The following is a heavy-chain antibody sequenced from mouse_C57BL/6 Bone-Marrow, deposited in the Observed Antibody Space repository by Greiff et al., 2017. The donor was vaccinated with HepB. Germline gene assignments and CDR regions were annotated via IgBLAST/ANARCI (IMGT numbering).Heavy chain of an antibody. CDR1: GYTFTDYN. Sequence: EVQLQESGPELVKPGASVKIPCKASGYTFTDYNMDWVKQSHGKSLEWIGDINPNNGGTIYNQKFKGKATLTVDKSSSTAYMELRSLTSEDTAVYYCARLRYGYYAMDYWGQGTSVTVSS. CDR3: ARLRYGYYAMDY. J-gene: IGHJ4*01. CDR2: INPNNGGT. V-gene: IGHV1-18*01. D-gene: IGHD1-1*01.